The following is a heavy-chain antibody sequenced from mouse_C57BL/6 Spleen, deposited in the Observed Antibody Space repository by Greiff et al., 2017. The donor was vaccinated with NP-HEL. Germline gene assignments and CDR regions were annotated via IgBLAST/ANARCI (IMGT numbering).Heavy chain of an antibody. CDR3: AALYDYGDY. D-gene: IGHD2-4*01. CDR1: GYTFTSYW. CDR2: IYPSDSET. Sequence: VKLQESGAELVRPGSSVKLSCKASGYTFTSYWMDWVKQRPGQGLEWIGNIYPSDSETHYNQKFKDKATLTVDKSSSTAYMQLSSLTSEDSAVYYCAALYDYGDYWGQGTTLTVSS. V-gene: IGHV1-61*01. J-gene: IGHJ2*01.